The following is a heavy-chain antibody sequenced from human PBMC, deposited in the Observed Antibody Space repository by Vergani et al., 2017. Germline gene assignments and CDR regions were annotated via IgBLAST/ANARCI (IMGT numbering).Heavy chain of an antibody. CDR3: AKSIWQYSSSSGLFDY. V-gene: IGHV3-30*18. CDR2: ISYDGSNK. D-gene: IGHD6-6*01. CDR1: GFTFSSYG. Sequence: QVQLVESGGGVVQPGRSLRLSCAASGFTFSSYGMHWVRQAPGKGLEWVAVISYDGSNKNYADSVKGRFTISRDNSKNTLYLQMNSRRAEETAVYYCAKSIWQYSSSSGLFDYWGQGTLVTVSS. J-gene: IGHJ4*02.